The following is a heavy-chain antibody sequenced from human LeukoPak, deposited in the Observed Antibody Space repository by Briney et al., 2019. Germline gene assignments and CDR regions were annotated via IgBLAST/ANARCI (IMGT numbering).Heavy chain of an antibody. V-gene: IGHV3-21*01. D-gene: IGHD3-10*01. CDR2: ISSSSSYI. J-gene: IGHJ3*02. CDR3: ARESLGSNDAFDI. CDR1: GFTFSSYS. Sequence: GGSLRLSCAASGFTFSSYSMDWVRQAPGKGLEWVSSISSSSSYIYYADSVKGRFNISRDNAKNSLYLQMNSLRAEDTAVYYCARESLGSNDAFDIWGQGTTVTVSS.